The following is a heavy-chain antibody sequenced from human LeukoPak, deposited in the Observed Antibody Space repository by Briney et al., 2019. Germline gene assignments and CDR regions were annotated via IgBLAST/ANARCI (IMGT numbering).Heavy chain of an antibody. CDR3: ARDVSYYYDSSGYYNGNPFDY. V-gene: IGHV3-74*01. CDR1: GFTFSSYW. D-gene: IGHD3-22*01. CDR2: INSDGSST. Sequence: GGSLRLSCAASGFTFSSYWMHWVRQAPGKGLVWFSRINSDGSSTSYADSVKGRFTISRDNAKNTLYLQMNSLRAEDTAVYYCARDVSYYYDSSGYYNGNPFDYWGQGTLVTVSS. J-gene: IGHJ4*02.